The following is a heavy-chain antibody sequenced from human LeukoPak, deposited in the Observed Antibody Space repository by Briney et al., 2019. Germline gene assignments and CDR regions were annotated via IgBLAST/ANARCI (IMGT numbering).Heavy chain of an antibody. Sequence: SVKVSCKASGGTFSTYTVSWVRQAPGQGLEWMGGIIPAFGTTNYAQRFQGRVTMTEDTSTDTAYMELSSLRSEDTAVYYCATDPGIAAAGKVYWGQGTLVTVSS. CDR2: IIPAFGTT. CDR1: GGTFSTYT. D-gene: IGHD6-13*01. J-gene: IGHJ4*02. CDR3: ATDPGIAAAGKVY. V-gene: IGHV1-69*06.